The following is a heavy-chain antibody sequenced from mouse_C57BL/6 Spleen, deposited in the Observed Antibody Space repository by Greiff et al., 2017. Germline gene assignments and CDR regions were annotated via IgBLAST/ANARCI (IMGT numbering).Heavy chain of an antibody. CDR2: INPNNGGT. Sequence: EVQLQQSGPELVKPGASVKISCKASGYTFTDYYMNWVKQSHGKSLEWIGDINPNNGGTSYNQKFKGKATLTVDKSSSTAYMELRSLTSEDSAVYYCARSRDVGEYYYAMDYWGQGTSVTVSS. D-gene: IGHD3-3*01. V-gene: IGHV1-26*01. CDR1: GYTFTDYY. CDR3: ARSRDVGEYYYAMDY. J-gene: IGHJ4*01.